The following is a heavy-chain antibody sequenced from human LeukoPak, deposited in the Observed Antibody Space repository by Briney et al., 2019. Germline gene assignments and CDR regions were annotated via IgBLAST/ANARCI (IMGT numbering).Heavy chain of an antibody. J-gene: IGHJ4*02. CDR1: GLVFSSHV. D-gene: IGHD3-9*01. CDR3: ARDYDWAFDF. Sequence: PGGSLRLSCAASGLVFSSHVLSWVRQAPGKGLEWIAYINHNGEAIYYPDFVKGRFTISRDNAKNSLFLQMNDLRDEDTAVYYCARDYDWAFDFWGQGTRVTVSS. V-gene: IGHV3-48*02. CDR2: INHNGEAI.